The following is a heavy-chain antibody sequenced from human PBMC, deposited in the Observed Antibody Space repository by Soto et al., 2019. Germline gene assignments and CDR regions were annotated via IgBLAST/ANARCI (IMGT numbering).Heavy chain of an antibody. CDR1: ELTLSTFA. V-gene: IGHV3-23*01. Sequence: PGGSLRLSCAASELTLSTFAISWVRQAPGKGLEWVSTIDGSGENTYYADSGQGRFTISRDNSKNTLYLQMSSLRAGDAAVYYCAKGLSGWYISSVDSWGQGTLVTVSS. D-gene: IGHD6-19*01. J-gene: IGHJ4*02. CDR3: AKGLSGWYISSVDS. CDR2: IDGSGENT.